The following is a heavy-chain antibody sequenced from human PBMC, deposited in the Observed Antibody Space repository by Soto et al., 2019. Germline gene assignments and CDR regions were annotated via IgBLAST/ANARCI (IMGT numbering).Heavy chain of an antibody. D-gene: IGHD6-19*01. V-gene: IGHV4-38-2*02. J-gene: IGHJ4*01. CDR1: GYSIGSGSY. Sequence: SETLSLTCTVSGYSIGSGSYWACIRQPPGKGPEWIASIYHGGTTFYNPSLKSRITISVDTSNNQFSLKLTSVTAADTAVYYCARVHVMVVAGSTFDYWGHGTLVTVSS. CDR3: ARVHVMVVAGSTFDY. CDR2: IYHGGTT.